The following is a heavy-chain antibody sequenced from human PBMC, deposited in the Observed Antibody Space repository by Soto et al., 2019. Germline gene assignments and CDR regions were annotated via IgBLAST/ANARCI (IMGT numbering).Heavy chain of an antibody. Sequence: QMQVVQSGAELKKPGSSVKVSCKASRGSFSSYGIVWVRQAPGQGLEWMGRIIPVFGTPNYAQRFQGRVTMRVDASRTTAYMELSGLRSEDTALYYCATAGSRDINRAAFDIWGQGTMVIVSS. CDR2: IIPVFGTP. CDR3: ATAGSRDINRAAFDI. CDR1: RGSFSSYG. V-gene: IGHV1-69*18. J-gene: IGHJ3*02. D-gene: IGHD6-13*01.